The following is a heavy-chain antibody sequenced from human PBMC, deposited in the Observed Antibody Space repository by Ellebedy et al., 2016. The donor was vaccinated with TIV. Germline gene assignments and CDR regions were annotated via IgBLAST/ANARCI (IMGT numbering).Heavy chain of an antibody. CDR3: VRTGTTDYGMDV. J-gene: IGHJ6*02. D-gene: IGHD1-7*01. CDR1: GGSISSGGYY. V-gene: IGHV4-39*07. CDR2: IYHSGST. Sequence: SETLSLXXTVSGGSISSGGYYWSWIRQPPGKGLEWIGEIYHSGSTNYNPSLKSRVTISVDKSKNQFSLKLSSVTAADTAVYYCVRTGTTDYGMDVWGQGTTVTVSS.